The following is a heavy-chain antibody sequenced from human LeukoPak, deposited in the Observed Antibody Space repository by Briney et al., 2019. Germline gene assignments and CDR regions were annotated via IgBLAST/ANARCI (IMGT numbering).Heavy chain of an antibody. Sequence: GGSLRLSCAASGFSLSSYSMNWIRQAPGKGLEWVSAISAGAETMYYADSVKGRFTLFRDNSRNTLYLQMNSLRAEDTAVYYCAKGRRDGSGSLLNDLWGRGTLVTVSS. J-gene: IGHJ2*01. CDR1: GFSLSSYS. V-gene: IGHV3-23*01. CDR3: AKGRRDGSGSLLNDL. CDR2: ISAGAETM. D-gene: IGHD3-10*01.